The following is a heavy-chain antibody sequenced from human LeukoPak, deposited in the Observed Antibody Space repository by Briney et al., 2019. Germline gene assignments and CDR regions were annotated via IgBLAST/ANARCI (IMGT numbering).Heavy chain of an antibody. D-gene: IGHD3-10*01. J-gene: IGHJ4*02. CDR1: GYSFSTGYY. V-gene: IGHV4-38-2*02. CDR2: IHYSGST. Sequence: SETLSLTCTVSGYSFSTGYYWGWIRQPPGKGLEWIGTIHYSGSTYYNPSLKTRVTIYVDTSKTQFSLKLNSVTAADTAVYYCAVSGSGASYNEQSDYWGQGTLVTVSS. CDR3: AVSGSGASYNEQSDY.